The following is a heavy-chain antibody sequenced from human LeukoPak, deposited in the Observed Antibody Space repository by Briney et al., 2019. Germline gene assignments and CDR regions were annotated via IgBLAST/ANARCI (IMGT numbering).Heavy chain of an antibody. J-gene: IGHJ5*02. D-gene: IGHD6-13*01. Sequence: ASVKVSCKASGYTFTGYYMHWVRQAPGQGLEWMGCINPNSGGTNYAQKFQGRVTMTRDTSISTAYMELSRLRSDDTAVYYCARLRSSSRMLRGSDPWGQGTLVTVSS. CDR3: ARLRSSSRMLRGSDP. CDR2: INPNSGGT. CDR1: GYTFTGYY. V-gene: IGHV1-2*02.